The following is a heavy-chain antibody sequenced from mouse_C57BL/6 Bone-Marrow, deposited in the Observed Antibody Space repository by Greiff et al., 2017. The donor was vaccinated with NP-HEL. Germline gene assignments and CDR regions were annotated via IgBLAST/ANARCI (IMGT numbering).Heavy chain of an antibody. Sequence: EVKLVESGGGLVKPGGSLKLSCAASGFTFSSYTMSWVRQTPEKRLEWVATISGGGGNTYYPDSVKGRFTISRDNAKNTLYLQMSSLRSEDTAVYYCARSSAMDYWGQGTSVTVSS. V-gene: IGHV5-9*04. CDR1: GFTFSSYT. CDR3: ARSSAMDY. J-gene: IGHJ4*01. CDR2: ISGGGGNT.